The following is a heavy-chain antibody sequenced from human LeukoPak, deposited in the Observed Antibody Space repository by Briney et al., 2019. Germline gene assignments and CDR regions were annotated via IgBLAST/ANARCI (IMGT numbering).Heavy chain of an antibody. Sequence: ASVKVSCKASGYTYTGYYMHWVRQAPGQGLEWMGRINPNSGGTNYAQKFQGRVTMTRDTSISTAYMELSRLRSDDTALYYSARGCGGDSSCSDAFDIWGQGTMVTVSS. CDR3: ARGCGGDSSCSDAFDI. J-gene: IGHJ3*02. D-gene: IGHD2-21*02. CDR2: INPNSGGT. V-gene: IGHV1-2*06. CDR1: GYTYTGYY.